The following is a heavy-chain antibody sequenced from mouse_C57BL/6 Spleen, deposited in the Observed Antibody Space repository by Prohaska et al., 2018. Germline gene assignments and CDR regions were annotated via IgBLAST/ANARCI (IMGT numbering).Heavy chain of an antibody. CDR3: ARLIGDY. J-gene: IGHJ4*01. CDR2: INPDSRTI. CDR1: GIDFSRYW. Sequence: EVKLFKSGGGLVQPGGSMKLSCAASGIDFSRYWMSWVRRATGKGLEWIGEINPDSRTINYAPSLKDKFIISRDNAKKTLYLQMSKVSSEDTALYYCARLIGDYWGQGTSVTVSS. V-gene: IGHV4-1*01.